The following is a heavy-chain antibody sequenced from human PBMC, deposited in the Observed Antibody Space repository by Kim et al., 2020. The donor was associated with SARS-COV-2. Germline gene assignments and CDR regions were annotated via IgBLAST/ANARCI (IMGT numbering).Heavy chain of an antibody. Sequence: TNYAQKLQGRVTMTTDTSTSTAYMELRSLGSDDTAVYYCARGIPFGAFDIWGQGTMVTVSS. D-gene: IGHD3-16*01. CDR2: T. V-gene: IGHV1-18*01. J-gene: IGHJ3*02. CDR3: ARGIPFGAFDI.